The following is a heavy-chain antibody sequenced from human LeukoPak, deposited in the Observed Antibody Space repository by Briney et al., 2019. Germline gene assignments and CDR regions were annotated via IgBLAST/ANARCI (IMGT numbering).Heavy chain of an antibody. CDR3: AREDDILTGYQLDY. J-gene: IGHJ4*02. CDR1: GGSISSYY. CDR2: IYYSGST. V-gene: IGHV4-59*01. D-gene: IGHD3-9*01. Sequence: PSETLSLTCTVSGGSISSYYWSWIRQPPGKGLEWIGYIYYSGSTNYNPSLKSRVTISVDTSKNQFSLKLSSVTAADTAVYYCAREDDILTGYQLDYWGQGTLVTVSS.